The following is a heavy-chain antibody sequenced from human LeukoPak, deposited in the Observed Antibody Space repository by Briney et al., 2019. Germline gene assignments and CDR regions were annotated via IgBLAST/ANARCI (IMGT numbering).Heavy chain of an antibody. Sequence: GGSLRLSCAASGFTFSTYSMNWVRQAPGKGLEWVSYISSSSYIYYADSVKGRFTISRDNAKNSLYLQMNSLRAEDTAVYYCATGSRSSGRYYFDYWGQGTLVTVSS. CDR1: GFTFSTYS. V-gene: IGHV3-21*01. CDR2: ISSSSYI. J-gene: IGHJ4*02. D-gene: IGHD6-19*01. CDR3: ATGSRSSGRYYFDY.